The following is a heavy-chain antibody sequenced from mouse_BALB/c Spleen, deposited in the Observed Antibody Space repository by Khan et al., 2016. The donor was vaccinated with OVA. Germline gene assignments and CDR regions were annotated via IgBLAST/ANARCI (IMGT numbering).Heavy chain of an antibody. CDR2: ISYDGIN. D-gene: IGHD4-1*01. J-gene: IGHJ2*01. CDR1: GYSITSRCY. CDR3: ARDETAPYYFDY. Sequence: EVELVESGPGLVKPSQSLSLTCSVTGYSITSRCYWNWIRQFPGNKLEWMGYISYDGINNYNPSLRNRISITRDTSKNQFFLKLNSVTTEDTATYYCARDETAPYYFDYWGQGTTLTVSS. V-gene: IGHV3-6*02.